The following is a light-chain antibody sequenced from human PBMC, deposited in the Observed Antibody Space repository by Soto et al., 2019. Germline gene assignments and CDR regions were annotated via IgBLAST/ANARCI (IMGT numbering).Light chain of an antibody. V-gene: IGKV4-1*01. CDR2: WAS. CDR1: QSVLYSSNNKNY. CDR3: QQYYSTPWT. J-gene: IGKJ1*01. Sequence: IFMTQSRDSLAVSLGERATINCKSSQSVLYSSNNKNYLAWYQQKPGQPPKLLIYWASTRESGVPDRFSGSGSGTDFTLTISSLQAEAVAVYYCQQYYSTPWTFGQGTKVDIK.